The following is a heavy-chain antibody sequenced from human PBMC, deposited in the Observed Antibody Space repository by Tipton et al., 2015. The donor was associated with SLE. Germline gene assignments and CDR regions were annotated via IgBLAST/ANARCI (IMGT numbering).Heavy chain of an antibody. D-gene: IGHD3-22*01. CDR1: GFTFSSYS. V-gene: IGHV3-21*01. CDR2: ISSNSSNI. CDR3: ARDTAYYDSSGYYSGAFDI. J-gene: IGHJ3*02. Sequence: SLRLSCAASGFTFSSYSMNWVRQAPGKGLGWVSSISSNSSNIFYADSVKGRFTISRDNAKNSLYLQMNSLRAEDTAVYYCARDTAYYDSSGYYSGAFDIWGQGTMVTVSS.